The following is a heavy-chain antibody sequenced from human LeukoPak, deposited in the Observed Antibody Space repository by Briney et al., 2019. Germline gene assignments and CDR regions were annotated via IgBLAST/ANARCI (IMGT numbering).Heavy chain of an antibody. Sequence: PSQTLSLTCNVSGDSISSGTHYWNWLRQPPGKGLEWIGYIYPSGSTYYNPSLKSRVTISVDRSKNDFSLKLSSVTAADTAVYYCARYFCSSSCYYFQHWGQGTLVTVSS. D-gene: IGHD2-2*01. J-gene: IGHJ1*01. V-gene: IGHV4-30-2*01. CDR3: ARYFCSSSCYYFQH. CDR1: GDSISSGTHY. CDR2: IYPSGST.